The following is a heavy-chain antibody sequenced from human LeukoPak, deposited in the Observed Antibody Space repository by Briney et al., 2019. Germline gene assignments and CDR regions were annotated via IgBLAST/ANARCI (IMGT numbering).Heavy chain of an antibody. J-gene: IGHJ4*02. CDR1: SGSISSYY. CDR3: ARHDKGFDY. Sequence: SETLSLTCTVSSGSISSYYWSWIRQPPGKGLEWLGYIYSSGTINFNPSLKSRLTMSVDTSQNQFSLKLSSVTAADTAVYYCARHDKGFDYWGQGTLVTVSS. V-gene: IGHV4-59*08. CDR2: IYSSGTI. D-gene: IGHD3-22*01.